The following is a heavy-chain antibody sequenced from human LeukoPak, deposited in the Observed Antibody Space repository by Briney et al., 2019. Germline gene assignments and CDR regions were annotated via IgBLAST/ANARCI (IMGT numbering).Heavy chain of an antibody. CDR3: ARAGEFGVIDY. J-gene: IGHJ4*02. V-gene: IGHV4-39*01. CDR1: GGSISSSSYY. D-gene: IGHD3-10*01. CDR2: IYYSGST. Sequence: SETLSLTCTVSGGSISSSSYYWGWIRQPPGKGLEWIGSIYYSGSTYYNPSLKSRVTISVDTSKNQFSLKLSSVTAADTAVYYCARAGEFGVIDYWGQGTLVTVSS.